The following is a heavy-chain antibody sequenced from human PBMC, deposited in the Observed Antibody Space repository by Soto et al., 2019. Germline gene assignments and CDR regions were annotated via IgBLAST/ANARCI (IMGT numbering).Heavy chain of an antibody. V-gene: IGHV3-53*01. J-gene: IGHJ4*02. Sequence: GGSLRFSCAASGFTVSNSYMSWVRQAPGKGLEWVSIIYSGGSTYYADSVKGRFTISRDNSRYTLFLQMNSLRAEDTAVYYCARGSDYYDSSGFDHWGQGTLVTVSS. CDR1: GFTVSNSY. CDR2: IYSGGST. D-gene: IGHD3-22*01. CDR3: ARGSDYYDSSGFDH.